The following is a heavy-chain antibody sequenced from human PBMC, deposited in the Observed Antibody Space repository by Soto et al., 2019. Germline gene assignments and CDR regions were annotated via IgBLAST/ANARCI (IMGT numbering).Heavy chain of an antibody. CDR2: IVHDGYPQ. CDR3: ARDDRYADNALDI. J-gene: IGHJ3*02. D-gene: IGHD3-16*01. V-gene: IGHV3-30*12. CDR1: YG. Sequence: YGMHWVRQASGKGLEWVAVIVHDGYPQFYAESMKGRFTISRDNSKNTLYLHMNSLRADDTAFYYCARDDRYADNALDIWGRGTLVTVSS.